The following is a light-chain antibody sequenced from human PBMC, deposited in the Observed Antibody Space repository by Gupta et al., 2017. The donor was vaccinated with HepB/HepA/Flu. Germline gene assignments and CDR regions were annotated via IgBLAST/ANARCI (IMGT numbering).Light chain of an antibody. CDR3: RQSLQNPPCS. CDR1: QSLLHSNGYNY. J-gene: IGKJ2*04. Sequence: DIVMTQSPLSLPVTPGEPASIYCRSSQSLLHSNGYNYLDWYLQKPGQAPQLLIYLGSNRASGVPDRFSGSGSGTDFTLKISRVEAEDVGVYYCRQSLQNPPCSFGQGTKLEIK. CDR2: LGS. V-gene: IGKV2-28*01.